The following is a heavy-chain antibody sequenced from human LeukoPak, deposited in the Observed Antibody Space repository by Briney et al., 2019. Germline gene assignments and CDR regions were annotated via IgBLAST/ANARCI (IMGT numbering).Heavy chain of an antibody. J-gene: IGHJ4*02. V-gene: IGHV3-33*06. Sequence: GRSLRLSCAASGFSVSSYGMHWVRQAPGKGLEWVAVIWNDGSNKYYADSVKGRFTISRDNPKNTLDLQMNSLRAEDTAVYYCAKDTAGYCGTNSCLYFDYWGQGTLVTVSS. CDR2: IWNDGSNK. D-gene: IGHD2-2*01. CDR3: AKDTAGYCGTNSCLYFDY. CDR1: GFSVSSYG.